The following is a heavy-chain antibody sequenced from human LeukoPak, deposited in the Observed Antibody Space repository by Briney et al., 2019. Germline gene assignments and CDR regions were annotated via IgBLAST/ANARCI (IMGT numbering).Heavy chain of an antibody. CDR2: IIPIFGTA. V-gene: IGHV1-69*05. CDR3: ARWAFSGSYSAEYFQH. D-gene: IGHD1-26*01. J-gene: IGHJ1*01. CDR1: GGTFSSYA. Sequence: GASVKVSCKASGGTFSSYAISWVRQAPGQGLEWMGGIIPIFGTANYAQKFQGRVTITTDESTSTAYMELSSLRSEDTAVYYCARWAFSGSYSAEYFQHWGQGTLVTVSS.